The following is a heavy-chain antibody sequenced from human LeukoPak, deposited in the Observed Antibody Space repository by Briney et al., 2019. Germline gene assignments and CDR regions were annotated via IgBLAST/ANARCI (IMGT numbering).Heavy chain of an antibody. CDR1: GFTFSSYW. D-gene: IGHD2-2*01. V-gene: IGHV3-7*01. CDR3: ARAVRPAEYYYMDV. J-gene: IGHJ6*03. CDR2: IKQDGSEK. Sequence: PGGSLRLSCAASGFTFSSYWMSWVRQAPGKGLEWVANIKQDGSEKYYVDSVKGRFTISRDNAKNSLYLQMNSLRAEDTAVYYCARAVRPAEYYYMDVWGKGTTVTVSS.